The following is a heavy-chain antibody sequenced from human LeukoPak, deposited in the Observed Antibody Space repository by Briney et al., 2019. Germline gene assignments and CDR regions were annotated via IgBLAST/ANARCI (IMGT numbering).Heavy chain of an antibody. D-gene: IGHD2-2*01. V-gene: IGHV3-11*04. CDR3: AREYCSSTSCPRYNWFDP. CDR1: GFTFSAYF. Sequence: PGGSLRLSCAASGFTFSAYFMTWMRQAPGKGLEWVSYIGSSGSAIYYADSVKGRFTISRDNAKNSLYLQMNSLRAEDTAVYYCAREYCSSTSCPRYNWFDPWGQGTLVTVSS. CDR2: IGSSGSAI. J-gene: IGHJ5*02.